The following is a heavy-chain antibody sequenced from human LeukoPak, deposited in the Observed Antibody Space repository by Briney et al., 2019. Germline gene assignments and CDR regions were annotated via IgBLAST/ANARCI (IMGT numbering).Heavy chain of an antibody. CDR1: GFTFSSYW. J-gene: IGHJ4*02. V-gene: IGHV3-74*01. Sequence: PGGSLRLSCAASGFTFSSYWMHWVRQAPGKGLVWVSRINSDGSSTSYADSVKGRFTISRDNAKNTLYLQMNSLRAEDTAVYYCERGGAAAAFDYWGQGTLVTVSS. CDR2: INSDGSST. D-gene: IGHD6-13*01. CDR3: ERGGAAAAFDY.